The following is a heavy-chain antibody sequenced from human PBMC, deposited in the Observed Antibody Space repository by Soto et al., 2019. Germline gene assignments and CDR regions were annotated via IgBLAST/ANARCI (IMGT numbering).Heavy chain of an antibody. Sequence: ASVKVSCKSSGYTFTSYDINWVRQAAGQGPEWMGSVTPRNGDTAFAQKYQGRVTVTSNTSMSTVYMGLSSLRSDDTAVYYCARGGSYWARSNYVDYGG. D-gene: IGHD2-8*02. CDR1: GYTFTSYD. J-gene: IGHJ4*01. CDR2: VTPRNGDT. CDR3: ARGGSYWARSNYVDY. V-gene: IGHV1-8*02.